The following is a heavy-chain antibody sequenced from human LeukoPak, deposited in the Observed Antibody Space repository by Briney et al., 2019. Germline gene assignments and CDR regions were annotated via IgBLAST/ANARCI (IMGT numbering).Heavy chain of an antibody. D-gene: IGHD2-15*01. Sequence: GGSLRLSCAPSGFSFSSYAMHWVRQAPGKGLEWVAVISYDGNNKYYADSVKGRFTISRDNSKSTLFLQMDSLRAEDTAVYYCARDIVVAAATPGFYYYGMDVWGQGTTVTVSS. CDR3: ARDIVVAAATPGFYYYGMDV. J-gene: IGHJ6*02. V-gene: IGHV3-30-3*01. CDR1: GFSFSSYA. CDR2: ISYDGNNK.